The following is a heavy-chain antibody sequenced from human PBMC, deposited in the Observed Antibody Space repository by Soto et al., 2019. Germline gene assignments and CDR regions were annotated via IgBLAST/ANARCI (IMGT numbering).Heavy chain of an antibody. CDR3: ARGYHYYDSSGYDKWDAFDI. D-gene: IGHD3-22*01. V-gene: IGHV3-21*01. Sequence: ESGGGLVKPGGSLRLSCAASGFTFSSYSMNWVRQAPGKGLEWVSSISSSSSYIYYADSVKGRFTISRDNAKNSLYLQMNSLRAEDTAVYYWARGYHYYDSSGYDKWDAFDIWGQGTMVTVSS. CDR1: GFTFSSYS. J-gene: IGHJ3*02. CDR2: ISSSSSYI.